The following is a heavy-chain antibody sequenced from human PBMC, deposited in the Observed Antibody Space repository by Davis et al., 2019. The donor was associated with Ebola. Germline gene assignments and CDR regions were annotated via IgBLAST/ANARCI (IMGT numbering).Heavy chain of an antibody. CDR1: GFTFSSYW. CDR2: INSDGSST. CDR3: ASGSSGWYYYYYGMDV. Sequence: GESLKISCAASGFTFSSYWMHWVRQAPGKGLVWVSRINSDGSSTSYADSVKGRFTIPRDNAKNTLYRQMNSLRAEDTAVYYCASGSSGWYYYYYGMDVWGQGTTVTVSS. D-gene: IGHD6-19*01. J-gene: IGHJ6*02. V-gene: IGHV3-74*01.